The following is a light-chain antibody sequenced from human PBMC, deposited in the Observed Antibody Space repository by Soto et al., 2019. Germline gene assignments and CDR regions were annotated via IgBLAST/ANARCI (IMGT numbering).Light chain of an antibody. J-gene: IGKJ1*01. CDR2: GAS. V-gene: IGKV3-20*01. Sequence: EIVLTQSPGTLSLSPGERATLSCRASQSVSSNYLAWYQQKPGQAPRLLIYGASSRATGIPDRFSGSGSGTHFTLAISRLDPEDFAVYYCLQYGSSPRTFGQGTKVEIK. CDR3: LQYGSSPRT. CDR1: QSVSSNY.